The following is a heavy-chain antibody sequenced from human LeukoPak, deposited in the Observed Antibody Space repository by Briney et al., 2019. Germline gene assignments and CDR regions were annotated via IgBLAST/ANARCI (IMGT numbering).Heavy chain of an antibody. CDR2: ITPDGSST. Sequence: GGSLRLSCAASGFTFSTYWMHWVRQAPGKGLVWVSRITPDGSSTSHADSVKGRFTISRDNAKNTLHLQMNSLRTEDTAVYYCARGDSTLGDYWGQGALVTVSS. J-gene: IGHJ4*02. D-gene: IGHD2-21*02. V-gene: IGHV3-74*01. CDR3: ARGDSTLGDY. CDR1: GFTFSTYW.